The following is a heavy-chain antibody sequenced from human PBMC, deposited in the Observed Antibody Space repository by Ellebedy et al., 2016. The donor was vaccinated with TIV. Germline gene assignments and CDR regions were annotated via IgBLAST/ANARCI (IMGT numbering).Heavy chain of an antibody. D-gene: IGHD6-13*01. J-gene: IGHJ4*02. Sequence: GESLKISXAASGFTFSSYWMHWVRQAPGKGLVLVSRIKNDGSSTNYADSVKGRFTISRDNSKNTIYLQMNSLRAEDTAVYYCARGGDSSHWYEFDHWGQGTLVTVSA. CDR1: GFTFSSYW. V-gene: IGHV3-74*01. CDR2: IKNDGSST. CDR3: ARGGDSSHWYEFDH.